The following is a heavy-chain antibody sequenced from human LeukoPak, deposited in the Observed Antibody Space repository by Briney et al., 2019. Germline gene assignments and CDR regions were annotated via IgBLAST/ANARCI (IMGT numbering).Heavy chain of an antibody. CDR2: ISYDGSNK. CDR3: AREYGSGMDYFDP. J-gene: IGHJ5*02. V-gene: IGHV3-30*03. Sequence: GGSLRLSCAASGFTFSSYDIFWVRQAPGKGLEWVAVISYDGSNKYYADSVKGRFTISRDNSKNTLYLQMNSLRAEDTAVYYCAREYGSGMDYFDPWGQGTLVTVSS. CDR1: GFTFSSYD. D-gene: IGHD3-10*01.